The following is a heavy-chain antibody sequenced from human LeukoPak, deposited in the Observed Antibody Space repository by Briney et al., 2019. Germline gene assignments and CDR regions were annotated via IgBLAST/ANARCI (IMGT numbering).Heavy chain of an antibody. CDR3: AKDSSSSNSYYGMAV. CDR2: ISYDGTNK. J-gene: IGHJ6*01. V-gene: IGHV3-33*05. Sequence: GSLRLSCAASGFPFSSYGMHWVRQAPGKGLEWVSFISYDGTNKYYADSVKGRFTISRDNSKNTLYLQMNSLRGDDTGMYFCAKDSSSSNSYYGMAVAEQARSVTVSS. D-gene: IGHD6-13*01. CDR1: GFPFSSYG.